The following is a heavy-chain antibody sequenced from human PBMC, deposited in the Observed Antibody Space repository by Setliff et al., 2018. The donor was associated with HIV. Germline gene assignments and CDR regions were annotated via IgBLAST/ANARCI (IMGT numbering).Heavy chain of an antibody. CDR1: GYTFTSHY. Sequence: ASVKVSCKASGYTFTSHYIHWVRQAPGQGLEWMGWINVNNDATNYAQKFQGRVSMTRDTSMSTAYMELNRLTFDDTAVYYCARDPYDTSENPYDPWGQGTLVTVSS. CDR2: INVNNDAT. D-gene: IGHD3-16*01. V-gene: IGHV1-2*02. CDR3: ARDPYDTSENPYDP. J-gene: IGHJ5*02.